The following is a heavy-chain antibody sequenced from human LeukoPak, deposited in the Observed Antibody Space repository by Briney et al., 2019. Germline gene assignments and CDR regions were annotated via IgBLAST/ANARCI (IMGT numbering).Heavy chain of an antibody. CDR3: AKQLGYCSDGSCYFPS. J-gene: IGHJ5*02. Sequence: PVGSLRLSCAASVFTFTSSTMSSVRPAPGEGLECVSAISNNGGYTYYARSVQVRFTISRNNSKTTLCLHMNILRAEDTAVFNCAKQLGYCSDGSCYFPSWGAGNLVTVSP. V-gene: IGHV3-23*01. CDR1: VFTFTSST. D-gene: IGHD2-15*01. CDR2: ISNNGGYT.